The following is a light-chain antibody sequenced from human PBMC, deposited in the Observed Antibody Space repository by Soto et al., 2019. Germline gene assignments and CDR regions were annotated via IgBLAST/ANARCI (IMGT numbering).Light chain of an antibody. CDR3: AAWDDGLNGYV. J-gene: IGLJ1*01. CDR2: EVN. V-gene: IGLV2-14*01. Sequence: QSALTQPASVSGSPGQSITISCTGTSSDVGGYDYVSWYQLHPGKAPKLMVFEVNNRPSGVSYRFSGSKSGNTASLTISGLQAEDEADYYCAAWDDGLNGYVFGTATKLTVL. CDR1: SSDVGGYDY.